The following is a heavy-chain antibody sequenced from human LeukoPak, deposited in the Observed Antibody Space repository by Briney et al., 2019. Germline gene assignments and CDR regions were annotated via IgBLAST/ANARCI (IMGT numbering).Heavy chain of an antibody. CDR2: IYHSGST. CDR1: GGSISSGGYS. D-gene: IGHD5-18*01. CDR3: ARLTRGYSYGYYFDY. J-gene: IGHJ4*02. Sequence: SETLSLTCAVSGGSISSGGYSWSWIRQPPGKGLEWIGYIYHSGSTYYNPSLKSRVTISVDRSKNQFSLKLSSVTAADTAVYYCARLTRGYSYGYYFDYWGQGTLVTVSS. V-gene: IGHV4-30-2*01.